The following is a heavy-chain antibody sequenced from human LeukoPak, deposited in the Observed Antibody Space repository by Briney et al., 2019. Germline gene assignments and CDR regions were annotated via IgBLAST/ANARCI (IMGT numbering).Heavy chain of an antibody. CDR2: ISSSGSYI. CDR3: ATGRDWFDP. Sequence: GGFLRLSCAAAGVTFSSYAVNWVRQAPGKGLEWVSSISSSGSYIYYADSVKGRFTISRDNARNSLYLQMSSLRAEDTAVYYCATGRDWFDPWGQGTLVTVSS. V-gene: IGHV3-21*01. CDR1: GVTFSSYA. J-gene: IGHJ5*02.